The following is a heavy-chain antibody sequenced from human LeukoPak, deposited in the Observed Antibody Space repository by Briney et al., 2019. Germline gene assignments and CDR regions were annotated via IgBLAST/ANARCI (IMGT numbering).Heavy chain of an antibody. D-gene: IGHD3-22*01. J-gene: IGHJ4*02. CDR1: GGSISSSSYY. CDR3: ARQDYYDSSGYPFDY. V-gene: IGHV4-61*05. CDR2: IYYSGST. Sequence: PSETLSLTCTVSGGSISSSSYYWGWIRQPPGKGLEWIGDIYYSGSTNYNPSLKSRVTISVDTSKNQFSLKLSSVTAADTAVYYCARQDYYDSSGYPFDYWGQGTLVTVSS.